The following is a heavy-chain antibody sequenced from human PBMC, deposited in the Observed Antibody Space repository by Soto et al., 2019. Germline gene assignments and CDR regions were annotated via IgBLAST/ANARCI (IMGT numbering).Heavy chain of an antibody. D-gene: IGHD3-3*01. CDR2: IIPIFGTA. CDR1: GGTFSSYA. Sequence: SVKVSCKASGGTFSSYAISWVRQAPGQGLEWMGGIIPIFGTANYAQKFQGRVTITADESTSTAYMELSSLRSEDTAVYYCARDVEIPDYDFWSGSDDAFDIWGQGTMVTVSS. J-gene: IGHJ3*02. V-gene: IGHV1-69*13. CDR3: ARDVEIPDYDFWSGSDDAFDI.